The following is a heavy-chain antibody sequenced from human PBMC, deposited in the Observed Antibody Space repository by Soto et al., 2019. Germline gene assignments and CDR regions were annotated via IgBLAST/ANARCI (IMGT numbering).Heavy chain of an antibody. CDR2: IDTIGTT. J-gene: IGHJ6*02. Sequence: PEETLSLTCTVSGGSISSYYVSWILQSAGKGLEWIWRIDTIGTTNYNPSLKSRVTMSVDASKNHFSLNLSSVTAADTAVYYCARGPRGYVYYHGMDVWGQGTTATVSS. V-gene: IGHV4-4*07. CDR3: ARGPRGYVYYHGMDV. D-gene: IGHD3-10*01. CDR1: GGSISSYY.